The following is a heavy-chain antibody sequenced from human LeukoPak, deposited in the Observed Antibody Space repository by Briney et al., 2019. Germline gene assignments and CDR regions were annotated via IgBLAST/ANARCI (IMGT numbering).Heavy chain of an antibody. Sequence: GGSLRLSCAASGFTFSSYAMSWVRQGTGKGLEWVSAIGTAGDTYYPGSVKGRFTTSRENAKNSLYLQMNSLRVGDTAVYYCARGRGWGTFDIWGQGTMVTVSS. D-gene: IGHD3-10*01. CDR3: ARGRGWGTFDI. CDR1: GFTFSSYA. V-gene: IGHV3-13*04. CDR2: IGTAGDT. J-gene: IGHJ3*02.